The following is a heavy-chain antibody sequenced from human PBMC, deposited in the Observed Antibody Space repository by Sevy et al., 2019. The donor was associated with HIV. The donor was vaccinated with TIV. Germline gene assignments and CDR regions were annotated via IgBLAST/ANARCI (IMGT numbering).Heavy chain of an antibody. CDR2: ISYDGSNK. Sequence: GGYLRLSCVASGFTFNSYSMYWVRQAPGKGLEWMAAISYDGSNKYFADSVKGRFTISRDNSKNILYLQINSLRVQDTATYFCARDAAEGPDGSSWFSNWLDPWGQGTLVTVSS. D-gene: IGHD6-13*01. CDR1: GFTFNSYS. CDR3: ARDAAEGPDGSSWFSNWLDP. J-gene: IGHJ5*02. V-gene: IGHV3-30*04.